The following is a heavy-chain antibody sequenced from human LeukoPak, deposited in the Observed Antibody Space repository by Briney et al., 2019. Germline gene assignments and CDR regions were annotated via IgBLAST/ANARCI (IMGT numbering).Heavy chain of an antibody. J-gene: IGHJ4*02. V-gene: IGHV4-34*01. CDR2: TNHSGST. D-gene: IGHD6-19*01. CDR3: ARGPGFSSGWLNYFDY. CDR1: GGSFSGYY. Sequence: SETLSLTCAVYGGSFSGYYWSWIRQPPGKGLEWIGETNHSGSTNYNPSLKSRVTISVDTSKNQFSLKLSSVTAADTAVYYCARGPGFSSGWLNYFDYWGQGTLVTVSS.